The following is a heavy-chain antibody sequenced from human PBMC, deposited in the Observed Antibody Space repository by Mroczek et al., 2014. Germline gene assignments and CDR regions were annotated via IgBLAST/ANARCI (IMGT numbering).Heavy chain of an antibody. V-gene: IGHV4-31*03. J-gene: IGHJ6*03. CDR2: IYYSGST. D-gene: IGHD2-2*02. CDR1: GGSISSVVTT. CDR3: ARLSYCSSTSCYTDRSTQAGWLYYMDV. Sequence: ESGPRDSVKPSQTLSLTCTVSGGSISSVVTTGAGSPAPRKGLEWIGYIYYSGSTYCNPSLKSRVTISVDTSKNQXSLKLSSVTAADTAVYYCARLSYCSSTSCYTDRSTQAGWLYYMDVWGKGTTVTVSS.